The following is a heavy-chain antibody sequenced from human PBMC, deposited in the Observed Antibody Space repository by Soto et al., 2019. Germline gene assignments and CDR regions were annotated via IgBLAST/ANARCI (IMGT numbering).Heavy chain of an antibody. CDR3: ARTPHGDLVDS. J-gene: IGHJ4*02. CDR2: MNPNSGNT. Sequence: QVQLVQSGAEVKKPGASVKVSCKASGYTFTSYDINWVRQATGQGLEWMGWMNPNSGNTGYAQKSPXGXTXPXXTSRRTAYRDLSSLISADTAVYYCARTPHGDLVDSWAQGTRFTVSS. D-gene: IGHD4-17*01. CDR1: GYTFTSYD. V-gene: IGHV1-8*01.